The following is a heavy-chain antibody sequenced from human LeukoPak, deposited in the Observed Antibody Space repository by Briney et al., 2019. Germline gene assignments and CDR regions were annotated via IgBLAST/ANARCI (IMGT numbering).Heavy chain of an antibody. CDR3: AKEPVSEGWFDP. V-gene: IGHV3-23*01. Sequence: PGGSLRLPCPASGFTFSSNAMSWVRQAPGRGLDWASAIRGIGKSTYYAESVKRRFTNSRDNSKSTLYMHMNSLRGEDTAVYYCAKEPVSEGWFDPWGQGTLVTVSS. CDR1: GFTFSSNA. CDR2: IRGIGKST. J-gene: IGHJ5*02. D-gene: IGHD5/OR15-5a*01.